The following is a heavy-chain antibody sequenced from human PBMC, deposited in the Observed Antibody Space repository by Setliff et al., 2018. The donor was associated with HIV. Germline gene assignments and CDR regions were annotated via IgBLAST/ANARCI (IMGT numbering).Heavy chain of an antibody. CDR2: MYYRGTT. CDR3: TIPASSLAPN. CDR1: GGSIVSSSYY. J-gene: IGHJ4*02. V-gene: IGHV4-39*01. Sequence: SETLSLTCTVSGGSIVSSSYYWGWIRQPPGKGLEWIGTMYYRGTTYYNPSLQSRVIISVDTSNNQISLKLTSVTAADTAVYYCTIPASSLAPNWGQGTQVTVSS.